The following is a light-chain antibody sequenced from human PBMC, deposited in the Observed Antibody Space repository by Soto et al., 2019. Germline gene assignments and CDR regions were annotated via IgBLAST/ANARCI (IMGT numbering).Light chain of an antibody. Sequence: SVLTQPASVSWSPGQSITISCTGTSSDVGSYNLVSWYQQHPGKAPKVMIYEVSKRPSGVSNRFSGSKSGNTASLTISGLQAEDEADYYCCSYAGSSTFPYVFGTGTKVTVL. CDR2: EVS. V-gene: IGLV2-23*02. CDR1: SSDVGSYNL. J-gene: IGLJ1*01. CDR3: CSYAGSSTFPYV.